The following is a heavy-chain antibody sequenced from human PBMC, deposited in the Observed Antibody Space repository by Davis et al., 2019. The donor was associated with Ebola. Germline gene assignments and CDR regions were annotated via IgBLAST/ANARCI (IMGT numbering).Heavy chain of an antibody. CDR1: GFTFSSYG. V-gene: IGHV3-30*02. J-gene: IGHJ4*02. CDR2: IRYDGSNK. Sequence: PGGSLRLSCAASGFTFSSYGMHWVRQAPGKGLEWVAFIRYDGSNKYYADSVKGRFTISRDNSKNTLYLQMNSLRAEDTAVYYCASGRLPIAVASPDDWGQGTLVTVSS. CDR3: ASGRLPIAVASPDD. D-gene: IGHD6-19*01.